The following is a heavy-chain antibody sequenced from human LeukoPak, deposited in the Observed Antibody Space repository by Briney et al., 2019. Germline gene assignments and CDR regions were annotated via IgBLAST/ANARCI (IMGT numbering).Heavy chain of an antibody. V-gene: IGHV4-61*03. CDR3: ARSIIGTRSKFDY. Sequence: SETPSLTCTVSGGSISSGYYYWSWIRRPPGKGLEWIGYVYYSGSTNYNPSLKSRVTISVDTSKNHFSPKLSSVTAADTAVYSCARSIIGTRSKFDYWGQGTLVTVSS. D-gene: IGHD1-14*01. CDR1: GGSISSGYYY. CDR2: VYYSGST. J-gene: IGHJ4*02.